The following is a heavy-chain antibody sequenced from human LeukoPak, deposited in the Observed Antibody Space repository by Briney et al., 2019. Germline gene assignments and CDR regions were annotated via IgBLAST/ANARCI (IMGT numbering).Heavy chain of an antibody. J-gene: IGHJ6*03. D-gene: IGHD3-9*01. V-gene: IGHV1-46*01. CDR2: INPSGGST. CDR1: GYTFIGYY. CDR3: ARDGGDILTGPNYYYYYMDV. Sequence: GASVKVSCKASGYTFIGYYMHWVRQAPGQGLEWMGIINPSGGSTSYAQKFQGRVTMTRDMSTSTVYMELSSLRSEDTAVYYCARDGGDILTGPNYYYYYMDVWGKGTRSPSP.